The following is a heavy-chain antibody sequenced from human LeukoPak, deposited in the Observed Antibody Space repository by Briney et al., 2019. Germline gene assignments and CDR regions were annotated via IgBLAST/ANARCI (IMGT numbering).Heavy chain of an antibody. Sequence: XXXTXXGXXIXSHXXSWIRQPPGKGLEWIGYIYYSGSTNYNPSLKSRVTISVDTSKNQFSLKLSSVTAADTAVYYCARETKFPPLYWYFDLWGRGTLVXX. CDR3: ARETKFPPLYWYFDL. V-gene: IGHV4-59*11. CDR2: IYYSGST. J-gene: IGHJ2*01. CDR1: GXXIXSHX.